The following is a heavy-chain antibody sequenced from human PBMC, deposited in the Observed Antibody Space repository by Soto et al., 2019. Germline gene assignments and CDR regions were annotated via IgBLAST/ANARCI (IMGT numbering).Heavy chain of an antibody. CDR2: INPSGGST. CDR3: ARKYEGTAMVTGAFDI. D-gene: IGHD5-18*01. V-gene: IGHV1-46*01. J-gene: IGHJ3*02. Sequence: QVQLVQSGAEVKKPGASVKVSCKASGYTFTSYYMHWVRQAPGQGLEWMGIINPSGGSTSYAQKFQGRVTMTRDTSTSTVCMELSSLRSEDTAVYYCARKYEGTAMVTGAFDIWGQGTMVTVSS. CDR1: GYTFTSYY.